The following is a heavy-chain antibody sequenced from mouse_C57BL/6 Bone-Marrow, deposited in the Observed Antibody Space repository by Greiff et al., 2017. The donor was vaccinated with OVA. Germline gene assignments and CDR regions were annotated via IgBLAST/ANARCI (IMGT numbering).Heavy chain of an antibody. CDR2: IDPEDGET. CDR1: GFNIKDYY. J-gene: IGHJ1*03. D-gene: IGHD1-1*01. Sequence: VQLKESGAELVKPGASVKLSCTASGFNIKDYYMHWVKQRTEQGLEWIGRIDPEDGETKYAPKFQGKATITADTSSNTAYLQLSSLTSEDTAVYYCAITTVVARGYWYFDVWGTGTTVTVSS. CDR3: AITTVVARGYWYFDV. V-gene: IGHV14-2*01.